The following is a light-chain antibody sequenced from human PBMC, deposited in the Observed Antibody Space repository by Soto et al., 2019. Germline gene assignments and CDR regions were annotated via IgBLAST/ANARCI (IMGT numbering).Light chain of an antibody. CDR1: SNDICGYNY. V-gene: IGLV2-14*01. CDR2: EVS. CDR3: SSFSVASPL. Sequence: VTTSCAGTSNDICGYNYVSWYQHHPGTAPKLIIYEVSSRPSGVSHRFSGSKSGNTASLTISGLQAEDEADYYCSSFSVASPLFGTGTKVTVL. J-gene: IGLJ1*01.